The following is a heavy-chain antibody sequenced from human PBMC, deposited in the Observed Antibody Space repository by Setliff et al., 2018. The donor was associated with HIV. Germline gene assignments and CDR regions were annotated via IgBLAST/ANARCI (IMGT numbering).Heavy chain of an antibody. D-gene: IGHD3-22*01. CDR1: GFTFSNAW. J-gene: IGHJ4*02. Sequence: GGSLRLSCAAAGFTFSNAWMTWVRQAPGKGLEWVARIRNKKNGGTTYYAAPVEGRFTISRDDSKNTLYLQMNSLKTEDTAVYYCTSRYYYDSFLESGWGQGTLVTV. CDR2: IRNKKNGGTT. CDR3: TSRYYYDSFLESG. V-gene: IGHV3-15*01.